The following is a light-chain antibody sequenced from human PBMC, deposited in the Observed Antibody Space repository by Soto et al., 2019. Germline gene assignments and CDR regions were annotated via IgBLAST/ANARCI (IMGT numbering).Light chain of an antibody. J-gene: IGKJ1*01. V-gene: IGKV1-39*01. CDR3: QQGNRPPWR. CDR1: QSISSY. CDR2: AAS. Sequence: DIQMTQSPSSLSASVGDRVTITCRASQSISSYLNWYQQKPGKAPKLLIYAASSLQSGVPSRFSGSGSGTDFTLTIGSRHPEVFAPYSCQQGNRPPWRFGKGTKVEI.